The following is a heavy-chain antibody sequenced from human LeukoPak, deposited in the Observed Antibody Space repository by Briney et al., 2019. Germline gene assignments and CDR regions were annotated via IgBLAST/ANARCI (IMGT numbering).Heavy chain of an antibody. CDR2: IYTRGST. Sequence: SETLSLTCTVSGGSINNYWSWIRQPAGKGLEWIGRIYTRGSTNYNPSLKSRGTMSVDTSKNQFSLKLSSVTAADTAVYYCARGRYCSADICSGGDAFDIWGQGTMVSVSS. CDR3: ARGRYCSADICSGGDAFDI. J-gene: IGHJ3*02. V-gene: IGHV4-4*07. D-gene: IGHD2-15*01. CDR1: GGSINNY.